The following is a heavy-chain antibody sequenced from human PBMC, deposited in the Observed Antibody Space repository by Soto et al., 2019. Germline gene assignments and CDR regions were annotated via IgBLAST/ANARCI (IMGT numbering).Heavy chain of an antibody. Sequence: PSETLSLPCSVSGGSISSVGHYWTWIRQQPGKGLEWIGYIYYSGSTDYNPSLKSRVTISVDRSKNQFSLNLSSVTAADTAIYYCARESGGYDSSTRYGLDVWGQGTTVTVSS. D-gene: IGHD6-25*01. J-gene: IGHJ6*02. CDR3: ARESGGYDSSTRYGLDV. CDR2: IYYSGST. CDR1: GGSISSVGHY. V-gene: IGHV4-31*03.